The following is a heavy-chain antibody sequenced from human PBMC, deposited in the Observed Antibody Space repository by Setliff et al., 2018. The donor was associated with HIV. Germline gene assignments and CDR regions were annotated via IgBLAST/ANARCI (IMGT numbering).Heavy chain of an antibody. V-gene: IGHV1-69*13. J-gene: IGHJ4*02. CDR1: GGTFSSYA. D-gene: IGHD5-12*01. CDR2: IIPVFGTT. CDR3: ARVRERWLQLDY. Sequence: SVKVSCKASGGTFSSYAISWVRQAPGQGLDWMGGIIPVFGTTNYAQKFQGRVTITADESTSTAYMELSSLRSEDTAVYYCARVRERWLQLDYWGQGTLVTVS.